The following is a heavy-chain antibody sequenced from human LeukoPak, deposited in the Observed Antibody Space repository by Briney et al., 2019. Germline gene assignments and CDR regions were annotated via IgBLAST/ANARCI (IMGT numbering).Heavy chain of an antibody. CDR2: INPNSGGA. CDR3: AREGSWYSADY. CDR1: GYTFIGYY. Sequence: GASVKVSCKASGYTFIGYYIHWVRQAPGQGLEWMGRINPNSGGANYAQEFQGRVTMTRDTSISTAYVELSRLRSDDTAVFYCAREGSWYSADYWGQGTLVTVSS. D-gene: IGHD6-13*01. V-gene: IGHV1-2*06. J-gene: IGHJ4*02.